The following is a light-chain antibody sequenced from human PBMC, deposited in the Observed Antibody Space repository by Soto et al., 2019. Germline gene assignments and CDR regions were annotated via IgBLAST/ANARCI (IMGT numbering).Light chain of an antibody. J-gene: IGKJ4*01. Sequence: DIPMTQSPSSLSASVGDRVTITCRASQSISSYLNWYQQKPGKAPKLLIYAASSLQSGVPSRFSGSGSGTDFTLTISRLQPEDFATYYCQQSYSTPRTFGGGTKVEIK. CDR2: AAS. V-gene: IGKV1-39*01. CDR1: QSISSY. CDR3: QQSYSTPRT.